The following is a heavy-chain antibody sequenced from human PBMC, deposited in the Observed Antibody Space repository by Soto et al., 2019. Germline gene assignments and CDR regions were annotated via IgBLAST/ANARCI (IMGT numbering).Heavy chain of an antibody. V-gene: IGHV3-74*01. Sequence: GGSLRLSCAASGLPFSDNWMHWVRQAPGKGLVWVSRISSDGSSTTYADSVKGRFTVSRDNAQNTLYLQMSGLRAEDTAMYYCARDSYTSATHWGQGPLVTVYS. CDR3: ARDSYTSATH. CDR1: GLPFSDNW. D-gene: IGHD3-16*01. CDR2: ISSDGSST. J-gene: IGHJ4*02.